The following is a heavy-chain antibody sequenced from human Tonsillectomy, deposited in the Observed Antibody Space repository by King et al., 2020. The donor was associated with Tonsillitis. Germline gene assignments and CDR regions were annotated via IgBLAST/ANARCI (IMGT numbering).Heavy chain of an antibody. CDR2: IYYSGST. CDR1: GGSISSSSYY. D-gene: IGHD3-22*01. V-gene: IGHV4-39*01. CDR3: ARHEGSGNYDSSGYYY. J-gene: IGHJ4*02. Sequence: MQLQESGPGLVKPSETLSLTCTVSGGSISSSSYYWGWIRQPPGKGLEWIGSIYYSGSTYYNPSLKSRVTISVDTSKNQFSLKLSSLTAADTAVYYCARHEGSGNYDSSGYYYWGQGTLVTVSS.